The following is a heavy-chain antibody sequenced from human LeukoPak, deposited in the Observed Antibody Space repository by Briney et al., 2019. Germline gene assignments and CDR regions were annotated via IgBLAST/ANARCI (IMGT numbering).Heavy chain of an antibody. V-gene: IGHV4-34*01. D-gene: IGHD6-13*01. Sequence: LETLSLTCAVYGGSFSDYFWSWIRKSPGKGLEWIGQISHSGSTNYNPSLKSPVTISIDTSKKYFSLKLNSVTAADTAVYYCARGGIAAAGTRTTPFDYWGQGTLVTVFS. CDR2: ISHSGST. J-gene: IGHJ4*02. CDR1: GGSFSDYF. CDR3: ARGGIAAAGTRTTPFDY.